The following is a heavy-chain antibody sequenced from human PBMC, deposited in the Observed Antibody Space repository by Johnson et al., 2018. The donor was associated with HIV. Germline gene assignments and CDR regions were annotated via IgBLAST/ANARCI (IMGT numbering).Heavy chain of an antibody. CDR2: IRYDGSST. J-gene: IGHJ3*02. CDR3: ARGSGSSIGARGAFDI. V-gene: IGHV3-30*02. D-gene: IGHD6-6*01. Sequence: QVQLVESGGGLVQPGRSLRLSCTASGFTFGDYAMSWVRQAPGKGLEWVAFIRYDGSSTYYGDSVKGRFTISRDNSKNTLYLQMNSLRTEDTAVYYCARGSGSSIGARGAFDIWGQGTMVTVSS. CDR1: GFTFGDYA.